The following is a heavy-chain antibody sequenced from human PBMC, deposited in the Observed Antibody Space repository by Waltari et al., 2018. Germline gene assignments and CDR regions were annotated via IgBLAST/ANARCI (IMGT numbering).Heavy chain of an antibody. V-gene: IGHV1-24*01. CDR1: GYTLTELS. J-gene: IGHJ4*02. Sequence: QVQLVQSGAEVKKPGASVKVSCKVSGYTLTELSMHWVRQAPGKGLEWMGGFVPEDGETIYAQKFQGRVTMTEDTSTDTAYMELNSLRPDDTAVYYCAKDRRVGPITQIPAGMDFWGQGTLVTVSS. CDR2: FVPEDGET. D-gene: IGHD2-2*01. CDR3: AKDRRVGPITQIPAGMDF.